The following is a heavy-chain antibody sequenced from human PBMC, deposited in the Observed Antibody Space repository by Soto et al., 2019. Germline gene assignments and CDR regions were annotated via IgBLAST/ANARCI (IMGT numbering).Heavy chain of an antibody. D-gene: IGHD6-19*01. CDR2: INTAGRT. V-gene: IGHV3-23*01. CDR1: GFTFSNYA. Sequence: EVQLLESGGGFVQPGGSLRLSCTTSGFTFSNYAMTWVRQAPGKGLDWVSAINTAGRTYYVNSVKGRFTISRDNSRDTVFLQVDSLRAEDTALYYCAREVPVTGWYTVDYWGQGNLVTVSS. CDR3: AREVPVTGWYTVDY. J-gene: IGHJ4*02.